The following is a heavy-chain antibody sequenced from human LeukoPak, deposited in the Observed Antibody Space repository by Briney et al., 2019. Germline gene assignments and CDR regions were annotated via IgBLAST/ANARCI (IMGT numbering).Heavy chain of an antibody. V-gene: IGHV3-21*01. CDR2: ISSSSSYI. Sequence: GGSLRLSCAASGFTFSSYSMNWVRQAPGKGLEWASSISSSSSYIYYADSVKGRFTISRDNAKNSLYLQMNSLRAEDTAVYYCARDRRYSVGGVDYWGQGTLVAVSS. J-gene: IGHJ4*01. CDR1: GFTFSSYS. CDR3: ARDRRYSVGGVDY. D-gene: IGHD6-13*01.